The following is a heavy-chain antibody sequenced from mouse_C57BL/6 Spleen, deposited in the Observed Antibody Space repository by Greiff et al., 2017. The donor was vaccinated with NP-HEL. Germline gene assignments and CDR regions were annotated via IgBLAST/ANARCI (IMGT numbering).Heavy chain of an antibody. V-gene: IGHV1-15*01. D-gene: IGHD1-1*01. J-gene: IGHJ4*01. CDR3: TREDHYYGSSREYAMDY. CDR2: IDPETGGT. Sequence: QVQLQQSGAELVRPGASVTLSCKASGYTFTDYEMHWVKQTPVHGLEWIGAIDPETGGTAYNQKFKGKAILTADKSSSTAYMELRSLTSEDSAVYYCTREDHYYGSSREYAMDYWGQGTSVTVSS. CDR1: GYTFTDYE.